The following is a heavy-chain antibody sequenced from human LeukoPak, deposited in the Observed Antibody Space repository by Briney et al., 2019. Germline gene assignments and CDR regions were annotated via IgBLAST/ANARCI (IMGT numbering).Heavy chain of an antibody. CDR3: ARVIIVGTNRFDS. CDR1: GLPFTSYS. Sequence: ASVKVSCKASGLPFTSYSMHWVRQAPGQGIQWIGMINPSGSSPSYTQNLQGRVSMTTDTSTSTFFMEVSGLRSGDTAVYYCARVIIVGTNRFDSWGQGTLITVSS. J-gene: IGHJ4*02. D-gene: IGHD1-26*01. CDR2: INPSGSSP. V-gene: IGHV1-46*01.